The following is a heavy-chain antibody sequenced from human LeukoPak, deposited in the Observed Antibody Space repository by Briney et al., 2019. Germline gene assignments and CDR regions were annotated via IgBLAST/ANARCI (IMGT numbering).Heavy chain of an antibody. Sequence: GGSLRLSCTASGLTFGDYAMSWVRQAPGKGLEWVGFIRSKAYGGTTEYAASVKGRFTISRDDSKSIAYLQMNSLKTEDTAVYYCSSTSSFYWGQRTLVTVSS. V-gene: IGHV3-49*04. CDR1: GLTFGDYA. J-gene: IGHJ4*02. D-gene: IGHD2-2*01. CDR2: IRSKAYGGTT. CDR3: SSTSSFY.